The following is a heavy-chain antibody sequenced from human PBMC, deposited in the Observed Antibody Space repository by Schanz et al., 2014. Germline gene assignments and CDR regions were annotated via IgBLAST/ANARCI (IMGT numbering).Heavy chain of an antibody. V-gene: IGHV3-23*01. CDR2: ISGSGGST. Sequence: EVQLLESGGGLVQPGGSLRLSCAASGFTFSSYAMSWVRQAPGKGLEWVSGISGSGGSTYYADFVKGRFTISRDNSKNTLYLQMNSLRAEDTAVYYCAKDLLYGAPMPLNHLDYWGQGTLVTVSS. J-gene: IGHJ4*02. CDR3: AKDLLYGAPMPLNHLDY. D-gene: IGHD2-2*01. CDR1: GFTFSSYA.